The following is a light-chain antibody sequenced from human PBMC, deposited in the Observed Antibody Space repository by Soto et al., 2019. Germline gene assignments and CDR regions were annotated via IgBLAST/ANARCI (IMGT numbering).Light chain of an antibody. CDR3: RQYCSSPSYT. CDR2: GAS. V-gene: IGKV3-20*01. Sequence: EIVLTQSPGTLSLSPGEIATLSCMASQSLSSYLAWYQQKPGQAPRLLIYGASSRATGIPDRFSGSGSGTDFTLTISRLEPEDFAVYYCRQYCSSPSYTFGQGTKVDIK. CDR1: QSLSSY. J-gene: IGKJ2*01.